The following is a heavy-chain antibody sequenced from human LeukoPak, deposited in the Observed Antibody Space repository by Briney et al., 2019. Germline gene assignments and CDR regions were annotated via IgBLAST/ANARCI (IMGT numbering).Heavy chain of an antibody. V-gene: IGHV1-8*01. Sequence: ASVKVSCKASGYTFTSYDINWVRQATGQGREWMGGMNPNSGNTGYAQKFQGRVTMNRNTSISTAYMELSSLRSEDTAVYYCARVARGVIISYYYYMDVWGKGTTVTISS. CDR2: MNPNSGNT. D-gene: IGHD3-10*01. J-gene: IGHJ6*03. CDR3: ARVARGVIISYYYYMDV. CDR1: GYTFTSYD.